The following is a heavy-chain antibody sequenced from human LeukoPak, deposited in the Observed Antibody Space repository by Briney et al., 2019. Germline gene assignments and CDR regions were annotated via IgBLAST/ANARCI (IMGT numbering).Heavy chain of an antibody. Sequence: KPGGSLRLTCAASGFTFSDYYMSWIRQAPGKGLEWVSYISSSGSTIYYADSVKGRFTISRDNAKNSLYLQMNSLRAEDTAVYYCARAPPTYYYGSGRPDYWGQGTLVTVSS. CDR2: ISSSGSTI. CDR1: GFTFSDYY. J-gene: IGHJ4*02. D-gene: IGHD3-10*01. CDR3: ARAPPTYYYGSGRPDY. V-gene: IGHV3-11*01.